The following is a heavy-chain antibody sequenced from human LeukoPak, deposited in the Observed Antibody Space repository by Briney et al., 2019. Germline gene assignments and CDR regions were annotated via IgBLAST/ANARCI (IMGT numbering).Heavy chain of an antibody. J-gene: IGHJ4*02. CDR1: VGSTSSYN. CDR3: ARWFGGVIN. V-gene: IGHV4-59*01. Sequence: PSETLSLTRTLSVGSTSSYNWSCIRQPPGKGLEWIGYIYYSGSTNYNPSLKSRLTISVDTSKNQFSLKLSSVTAADTGVYYCARWFGGVINWGQGTLVTVSS. CDR2: IYYSGST. D-gene: IGHD3-16*02.